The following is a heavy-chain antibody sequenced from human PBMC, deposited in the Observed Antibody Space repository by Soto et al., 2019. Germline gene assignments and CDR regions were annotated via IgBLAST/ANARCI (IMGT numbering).Heavy chain of an antibody. V-gene: IGHV3-30*18. CDR2: MSSDGRNE. J-gene: IGHJ4*02. Sequence: PWGSLRLSCEGSGFTFIKYGMHCGRHSPFKGRGWVAVMSSDGRNEYYADSVKGRFTISRDNSNSTLYLQMSSLRPEDTAVYYCAKVGHIAVVTAWFDYWGQGTLVTVSS. CDR1: GFTFIKYG. CDR3: AKVGHIAVVTAWFDY. D-gene: IGHD2-21*02.